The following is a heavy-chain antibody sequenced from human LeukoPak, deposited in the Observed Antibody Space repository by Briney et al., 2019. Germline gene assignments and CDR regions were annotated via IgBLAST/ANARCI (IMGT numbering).Heavy chain of an antibody. V-gene: IGHV3-74*01. Sequence: TGGSLRLSCAASGFTFSSYWMHWVRQVPGKGLVWVARIKSDGGTTSYADSVKGRFTISRDNAKNSLYLQMNSLRAEDTAVYYCARRDYDILTGENWFDPWGQGTLVTVSS. D-gene: IGHD3-9*01. CDR1: GFTFSSYW. J-gene: IGHJ5*02. CDR3: ARRDYDILTGENWFDP. CDR2: IKSDGGTT.